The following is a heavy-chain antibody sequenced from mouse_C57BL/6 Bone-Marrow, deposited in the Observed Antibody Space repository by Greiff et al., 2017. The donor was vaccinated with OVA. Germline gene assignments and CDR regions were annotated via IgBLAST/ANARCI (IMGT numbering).Heavy chain of an antibody. CDR3: AGLITTVVAKYVDY. Sequence: EVQLQQSGPVLVKPGASVKMSCKASGYTFTDYYMNWVKQSHGKSLEWIGVINPSNGGTSYNQKFKGKATLTVDKSSSTAYMELNSLTSEDSAVYYCAGLITTVVAKYVDYWGQGTTLTVSS. J-gene: IGHJ2*01. V-gene: IGHV1-19*01. D-gene: IGHD1-1*01. CDR2: INPSNGGT. CDR1: GYTFTDYY.